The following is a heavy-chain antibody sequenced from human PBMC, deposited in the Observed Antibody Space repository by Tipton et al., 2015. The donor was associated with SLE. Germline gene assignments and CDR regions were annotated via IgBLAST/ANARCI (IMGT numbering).Heavy chain of an antibody. V-gene: IGHV4-59*08. Sequence: TLSLTCTVSGDSISSYYWSWIRQPPGKGPEWIGYIYKSGITNYNPSLMSRVTISVDTSKNQFSLKLSSVTAADTAVYYCARHGGYDYKAFDIWGQGTMVTVSS. CDR2: IYKSGIT. D-gene: IGHD5-12*01. CDR3: ARHGGYDYKAFDI. J-gene: IGHJ3*02. CDR1: GDSISSYY.